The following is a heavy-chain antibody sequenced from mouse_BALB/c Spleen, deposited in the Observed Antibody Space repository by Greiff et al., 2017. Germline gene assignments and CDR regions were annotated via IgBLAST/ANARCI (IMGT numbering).Heavy chain of an antibody. Sequence: EVKLVESGGGLVKPGGSLKLSCAASGFTFSSYAMSWVRQTPEKRLEWVASISSGGSTYYPDSVKGRFTISRDNARNILYLQMSSLRSEDTAMYYCAREGYGKPSYAMDYWGQGTSVTVSS. J-gene: IGHJ4*01. CDR1: GFTFSSYA. D-gene: IGHD2-10*02. CDR3: AREGYGKPSYAMDY. CDR2: ISSGGST. V-gene: IGHV5-6-5*01.